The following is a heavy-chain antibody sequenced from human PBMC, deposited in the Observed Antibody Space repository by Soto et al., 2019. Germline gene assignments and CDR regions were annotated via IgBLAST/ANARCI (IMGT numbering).Heavy chain of an antibody. V-gene: IGHV1-69*13. CDR3: ARTAGIAARRDLYYYGMDV. J-gene: IGHJ6*02. CDR2: IIPIFGTA. D-gene: IGHD6-6*01. Sequence: SVKVSCKASGGTFSSYAISWVRQAPGQGLEWMGGIIPIFGTANYAQKFQGRVTITADESTSTAYMELSSLRSEDTAVYYCARTAGIAARRDLYYYGMDVWGQGTTVTVSS. CDR1: GGTFSSYA.